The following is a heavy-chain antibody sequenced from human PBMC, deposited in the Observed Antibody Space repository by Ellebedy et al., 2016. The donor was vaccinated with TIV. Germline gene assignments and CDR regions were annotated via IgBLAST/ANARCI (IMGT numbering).Heavy chain of an antibody. J-gene: IGHJ4*02. D-gene: IGHD4-17*01. CDR3: AREVRSDY. CDR2: ITNSDYI. V-gene: IGHV3-21*04. CDR1: GFTLSTYT. Sequence: PGGSLRLSCAASGFTLSTYTMNWVRQAPGKGLEWVSSITNSDYIYYTNSMKGRFTISRDNAKNSLYLQMNSLRAEDTAVYYCAREVRSDYWGQGTLVTVSS.